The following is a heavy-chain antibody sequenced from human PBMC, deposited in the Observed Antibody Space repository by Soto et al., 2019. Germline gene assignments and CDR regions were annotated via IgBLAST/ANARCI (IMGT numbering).Heavy chain of an antibody. CDR2: IYYSGST. CDR1: GDTISTGGYS. Sequence: PSETLSLTCGVSGDTISTGGYSWAWIRQPPGKGLEWIGYIYYSGSTNYNPSLKSRVTISVDTSKNQFSLKLSSVTAADTAVYYCARDGDGYNYWGQGTLVTVSS. D-gene: IGHD5-12*01. J-gene: IGHJ4*02. V-gene: IGHV4-61*08. CDR3: ARDGDGYNY.